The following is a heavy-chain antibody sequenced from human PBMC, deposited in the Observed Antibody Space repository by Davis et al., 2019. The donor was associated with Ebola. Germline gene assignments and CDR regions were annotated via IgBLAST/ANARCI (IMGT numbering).Heavy chain of an antibody. Sequence: GESLKISCAASGFIFSSYVMNWVRRAPGKGLEWVSTHGTSGDTYYADSVKGRFTISRDNSKNTLYLQMNGLRVEDTAIYYCAKDTSNIWFDIWGQGTNVTVSS. CDR2: HGTSGDT. D-gene: IGHD1-26*01. CDR3: AKDTSNIWFDI. CDR1: GFIFSSYV. J-gene: IGHJ3*02. V-gene: IGHV3-23*01.